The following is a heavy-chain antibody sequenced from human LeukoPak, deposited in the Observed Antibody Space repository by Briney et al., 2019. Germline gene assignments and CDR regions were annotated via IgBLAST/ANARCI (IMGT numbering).Heavy chain of an antibody. J-gene: IGHJ6*02. V-gene: IGHV3-53*01. CDR2: IYSGGST. D-gene: IGHD4-17*01. CDR1: GFTVSSNY. Sequence: TGGSLRLSCAASGFTVSSNYMSWVRQAPGKGLEWVSVIYSGGSTYYADSVKGRFTISRDNSKNTLYLQMNSLRAEDTAVYYCARYYGDYGYGMDVWGQGTTVTVSS. CDR3: ARYYGDYGYGMDV.